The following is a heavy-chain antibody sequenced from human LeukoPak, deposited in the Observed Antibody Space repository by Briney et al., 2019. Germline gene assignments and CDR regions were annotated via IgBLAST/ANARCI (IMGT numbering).Heavy chain of an antibody. CDR2: INPNSGGT. V-gene: IGHV1-2*02. Sequence: KPGASVKVSCKASGYTFTGYYMHWVRQAPGQGLEWMGWINPNSGGTNYAQKFQGRVTMTRDRSISTAYMELSRLRSDDTAVYYCARVTIFMAARPESDYYYGMDVWGQGTTVTVSS. CDR3: ARVTIFMAARPESDYYYGMDV. J-gene: IGHJ6*02. CDR1: GYTFTGYY. D-gene: IGHD6-6*01.